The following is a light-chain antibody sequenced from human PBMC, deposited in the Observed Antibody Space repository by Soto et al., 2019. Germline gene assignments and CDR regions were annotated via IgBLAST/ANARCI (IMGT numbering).Light chain of an antibody. V-gene: IGLV2-14*01. CDR3: SSFTSSNTWV. CDR1: SSDVGGYNY. Sequence: QSALTQPASVSGSPGQSITISCTGTSSDVGGYNYVSWYQQHPGKAPKLMIYDVSNRPSGVSNRFFGSKSGNTASLTISGLQAEDEADYYCSSFTSSNTWVFGGGTKLTVL. J-gene: IGLJ3*02. CDR2: DVS.